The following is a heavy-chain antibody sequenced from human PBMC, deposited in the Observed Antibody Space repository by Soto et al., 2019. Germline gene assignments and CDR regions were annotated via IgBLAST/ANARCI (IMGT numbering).Heavy chain of an antibody. V-gene: IGHV1-18*04. Sequence: SVNVSCKTAVYSFTSYGISWVRQAPGQGLEWMGWISAYNGNTDYAQKLQGRVTMTTDTSTSTAYMELSSLRSEDTAVYYCARPYSPQGPYYFDYWGQGTLVTGSS. CDR3: ARPYSPQGPYYFDY. CDR2: ISAYNGNT. CDR1: VYSFTSYG. J-gene: IGHJ4*02. D-gene: IGHD5-18*01.